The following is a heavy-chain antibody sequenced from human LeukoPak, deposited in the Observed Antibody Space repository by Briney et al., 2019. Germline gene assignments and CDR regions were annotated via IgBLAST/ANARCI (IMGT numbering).Heavy chain of an antibody. CDR1: GYTFTDYY. CDR3: ARGIECSSTSCYSDAFDI. Sequence: ATVKISCKVSGYTFTDYYMHWVPHAPGQGLEWMGIINPSGGSTSYAQKSQRRVTMTRDTSTSTVYMELSTVRCGDTAVYYCARGIECSSTSCYSDAFDIWGQGTMVTVSS. D-gene: IGHD2-2*01. V-gene: IGHV1-46*03. J-gene: IGHJ3*02. CDR2: INPSGGST.